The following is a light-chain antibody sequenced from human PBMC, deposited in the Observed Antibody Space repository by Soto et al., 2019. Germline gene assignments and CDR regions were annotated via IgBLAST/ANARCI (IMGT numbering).Light chain of an antibody. CDR3: EQYGSSPTT. CDR2: GAS. Sequence: IVLTQSPGTLSLSPGERATLSCRASQSVTSNHLAWYQQTPGQAPRLLFFGASIRATGVPDRFSGSGSGTDFTLTISRLEPEDSGVYDCEQYGSSPTTFGQGTKVEIK. J-gene: IGKJ1*01. CDR1: QSVTSNH. V-gene: IGKV3-20*01.